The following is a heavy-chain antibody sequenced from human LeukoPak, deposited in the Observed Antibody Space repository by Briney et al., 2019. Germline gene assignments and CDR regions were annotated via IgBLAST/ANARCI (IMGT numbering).Heavy chain of an antibody. CDR2: ISYDGSNK. CDR1: GFTFSSYA. CDR3: ARGSLDFIAAASRYFQH. D-gene: IGHD6-13*01. Sequence: GRSLRLSCAASGFTFSSYAMHWVRQATGKGLEWVAVISYDGSNKYYADSVKGRFTISRDNSKNTLYLQMNSLRAEDTAVYYCARGSLDFIAAASRYFQHWGQGTLVTVSS. V-gene: IGHV3-30*04. J-gene: IGHJ1*01.